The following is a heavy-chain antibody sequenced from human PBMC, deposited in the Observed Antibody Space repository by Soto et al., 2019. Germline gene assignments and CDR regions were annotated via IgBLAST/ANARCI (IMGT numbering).Heavy chain of an antibody. CDR2: ISGSGGTT. V-gene: IGHV3-23*01. J-gene: IGHJ3*02. CDR1: GFTFSSYA. CDR3: AKTANGWFSDFDI. D-gene: IGHD6-19*01. Sequence: EVPLLESGGGLVQPGGSLRLSCAASGFTFSSYAMSWVRQAPGKGLEWVSAISGSGGTTYYADSVKGRFTFSRDNSKNALYLQMTSLRAEDTDVYYCAKTANGWFSDFDIWGQGTMVTVSS.